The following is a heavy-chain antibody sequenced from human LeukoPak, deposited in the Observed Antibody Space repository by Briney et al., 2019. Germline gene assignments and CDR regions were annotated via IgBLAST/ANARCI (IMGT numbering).Heavy chain of an antibody. CDR2: IIPIFGTA. V-gene: IGHV1-69*05. CDR3: ARGYYYDSSGYAQPFDY. CDR1: GGTFSSYA. Sequence: ASVKVSCKASGGTFSSYAISWVRQAPGQGLEWMGGIIPIFGTANYAQKFQGRVTITTDESTSTAYMELSSLRAEDTAVYYCARGYYYDSSGYAQPFDYWGQGTLVTVSS. J-gene: IGHJ4*02. D-gene: IGHD3-22*01.